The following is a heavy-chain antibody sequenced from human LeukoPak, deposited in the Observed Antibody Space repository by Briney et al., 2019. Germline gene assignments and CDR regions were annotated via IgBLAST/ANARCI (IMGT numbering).Heavy chain of an antibody. CDR3: ARDVSDELRAALYNWFDP. V-gene: IGHV1-69*05. J-gene: IGHJ5*02. D-gene: IGHD2-15*01. CDR2: VIPILGTT. Sequence: SVKVSCKASGGTFSTYAISWVRRAPGQGLEWMGGVIPILGTTNYAQKFQGRVTITTDESTSTAYMEVSSLRSEDTAVYYCARDVSDELRAALYNWFDPWGQGTLVTVSS. CDR1: GGTFSTYA.